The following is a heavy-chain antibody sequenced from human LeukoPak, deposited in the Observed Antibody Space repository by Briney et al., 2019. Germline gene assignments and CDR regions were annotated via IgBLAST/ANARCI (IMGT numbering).Heavy chain of an antibody. J-gene: IGHJ6*03. CDR1: GFTFSGFG. CDR3: ARESSGSYRGYYYYYMDV. Sequence: GGSLRLSCAASGFTFSGFGMNWVRQAPGKGLDWISYISGSTSIIYYADSVKGRFTVSRDNAKNSLYLQMNSLRAEDTAVYYCARESSGSYRGYYYYYMDVWGKGTTVTISS. D-gene: IGHD1-26*01. V-gene: IGHV3-48*01. CDR2: ISGSTSII.